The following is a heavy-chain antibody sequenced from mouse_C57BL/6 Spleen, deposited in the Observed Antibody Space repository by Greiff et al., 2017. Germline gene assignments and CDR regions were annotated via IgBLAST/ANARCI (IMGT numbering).Heavy chain of an antibody. D-gene: IGHD2-5*01. Sequence: QVQLQQPGAELVKPGASVKMSCKASGYTFTSYWITWVKQRPGQGLEWIGDIYPGSGSTNYNEKFKSKATLTVDTSSSTAHMQLSSLTSEDSAVYYCARTRDDYSTSGFAYWGQGTLVPVSA. J-gene: IGHJ3*01. CDR2: IYPGSGST. V-gene: IGHV1-55*01. CDR3: ARTRDDYSTSGFAY. CDR1: GYTFTSYW.